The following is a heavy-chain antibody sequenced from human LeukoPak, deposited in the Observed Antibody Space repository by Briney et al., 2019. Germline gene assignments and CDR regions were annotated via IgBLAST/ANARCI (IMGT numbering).Heavy chain of an antibody. Sequence: GGSLRLSCAASGFTFKTYTMHWVRQAPGMGLEWVSSISSSSSYIFYADSVKGRFTISRDNAKNTLYLQMNSLRAEDTAVYYCAKDRGIAARPRYFDYWGQGTLVTVSS. J-gene: IGHJ4*02. CDR2: ISSSSSYI. D-gene: IGHD6-6*01. CDR1: GFTFKTYT. CDR3: AKDRGIAARPRYFDY. V-gene: IGHV3-21*04.